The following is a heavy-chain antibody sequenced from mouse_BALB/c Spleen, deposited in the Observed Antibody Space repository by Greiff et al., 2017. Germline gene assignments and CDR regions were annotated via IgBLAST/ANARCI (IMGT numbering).Heavy chain of an antibody. CDR1: GFTFSSFG. Sequence: EVKLMESGGGLVQPGGSRKLSCAASGFTFSSFGMHWVRQAPEKGLEWVAYISSGSSTIYYADTVKGRFTISRDNPKNTLFLQMTSLRSEDTAMYYCARSHYYGSRGDYYAMDYWGQGTSVTVSS. V-gene: IGHV5-17*02. D-gene: IGHD1-1*01. CDR3: ARSHYYGSRGDYYAMDY. CDR2: ISSGSSTI. J-gene: IGHJ4*01.